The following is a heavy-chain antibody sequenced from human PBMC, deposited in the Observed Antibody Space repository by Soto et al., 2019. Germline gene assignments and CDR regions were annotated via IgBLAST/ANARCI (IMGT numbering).Heavy chain of an antibody. CDR2: VGGSGDGT. J-gene: IGHJ4*02. CDR3: AKADGEQWLIPHLDN. V-gene: IGHV3-23*01. CDR1: GFTFSTYT. Sequence: EVQLLEFGGGLVQPGGSLRLSCAASGFTFSTYTMTWVRQAPGKGLEWVSSVGGSGDGTYYADSVKGRFTISRDNSKNTLSLHLNSLRFEDTARYFCAKADGEQWLIPHLDNWGQGTLVTVS. D-gene: IGHD6-19*01.